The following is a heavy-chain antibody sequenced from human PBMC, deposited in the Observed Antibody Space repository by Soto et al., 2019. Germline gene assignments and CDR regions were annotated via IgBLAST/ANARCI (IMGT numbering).Heavy chain of an antibody. J-gene: IGHJ3*02. CDR1: GYTFXSYD. V-gene: IGHV1-8*01. D-gene: IGHD2-2*01. CDR2: MNPNSGNT. CDR3: ASRLSTGQLLDDAFDI. Sequence: ASVKVSCKASGYTFXSYDINWVRQATGQGLEWMGWMNPNSGNTGYAQKFQGRVTMTRNTSISTAYMELSSLRSEDTAVYYCASRLSTGQLLDDAFDIWGQGTMVTVSS.